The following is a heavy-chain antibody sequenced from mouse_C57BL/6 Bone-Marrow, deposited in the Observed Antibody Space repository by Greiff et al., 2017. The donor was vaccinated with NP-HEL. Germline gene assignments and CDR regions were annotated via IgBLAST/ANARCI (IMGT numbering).Heavy chain of an antibody. V-gene: IGHV2-5*01. CDR2: HARGGST. CDR3: AKGDDYDWFAY. CDR1: GFSLTSYG. D-gene: IGHD2-4*01. Sequence: VKLMESGPGLVQPSQSLSITCTVSGFSLTSYGVHWVRQSPGKGLAWLGVHARGGSTDYNAAFMSRLSITKDNSKSQVFFKMNSLQADDTAIYYCAKGDDYDWFAYWGQGTLVTVSA. J-gene: IGHJ3*01.